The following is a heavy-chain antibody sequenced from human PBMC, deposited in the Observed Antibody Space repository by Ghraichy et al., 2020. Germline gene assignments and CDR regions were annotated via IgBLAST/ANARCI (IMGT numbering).Heavy chain of an antibody. V-gene: IGHV3-30*18. J-gene: IGHJ4*02. CDR2: ISYDGSNK. CDR3: AKDSYSSGWYAGDY. Sequence: GGSLRLSCAASGFTFSSYGMHWVRQAPGKGLEWVAVISYDGSNKYYADSVKGRFTISRDNSKNTLYLQMNSLRAEDTAVYYCAKDSYSSGWYAGDYWGQGTLVTVSS. CDR1: GFTFSSYG. D-gene: IGHD6-19*01.